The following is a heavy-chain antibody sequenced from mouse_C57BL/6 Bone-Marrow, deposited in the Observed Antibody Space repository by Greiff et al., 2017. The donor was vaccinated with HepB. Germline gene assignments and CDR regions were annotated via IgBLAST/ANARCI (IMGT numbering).Heavy chain of an antibody. Sequence: QVQLKQSGAELVRPGTSVKVSCKAPGYAFTNYLTEWVKQRPGQGLEWIGVINPGSGGTNYNEKFKGKATLTADKSSSTAYMQLSSLTSEDSAVYFCAGERGYYYAMDYWGQGAAVTASS. CDR1: GYAFTNYL. V-gene: IGHV1-54*01. J-gene: IGHJ4*01. CDR3: AGERGYYYAMDY. CDR2: INPGSGGT.